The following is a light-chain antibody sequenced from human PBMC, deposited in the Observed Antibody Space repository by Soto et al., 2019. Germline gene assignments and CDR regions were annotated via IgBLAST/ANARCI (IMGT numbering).Light chain of an antibody. Sequence: QSVLTQPPSASGTPGQRVTISCSGSSSSIGSNYVFWYQHLPGTAPKLLIYRNNQRPSGVPDRFSGSKSGTSASLAISGLRSEDETDYYCAAWDDSLSGVVFGGGTKLTVL. CDR1: SSSIGSNY. CDR2: RNN. V-gene: IGLV1-47*01. J-gene: IGLJ2*01. CDR3: AAWDDSLSGVV.